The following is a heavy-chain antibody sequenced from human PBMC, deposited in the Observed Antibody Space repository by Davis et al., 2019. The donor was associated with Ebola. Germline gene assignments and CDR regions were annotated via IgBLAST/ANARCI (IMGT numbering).Heavy chain of an antibody. D-gene: IGHD1-14*01. CDR1: GFTFSSYG. CDR3: ARLDHS. V-gene: IGHV3-33*01. J-gene: IGHJ4*02. CDR2: IWYDGSNK. Sequence: PGGSLRLSCAASGFTFSSYGMHWVRQAPGKGLEWVAVIWYDGSNKYYADSVKGRFTISRDNAKNMLYLQMNSLRAEDTAVYFCARLDHSWGQGTLVTVSS.